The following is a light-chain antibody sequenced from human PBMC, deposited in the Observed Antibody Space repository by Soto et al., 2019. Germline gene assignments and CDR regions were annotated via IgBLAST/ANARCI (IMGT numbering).Light chain of an antibody. J-gene: IGKJ4*01. CDR1: QGIAPY. CDR2: ATS. V-gene: IGKV1-27*01. CDR3: QKYNSASLT. Sequence: DVQMTQSPSSLSAFVGDRVTITCRASQGIAPYLAWFQQKPGKVPKLLIYATSTLQSGVPSRFSGSGSGTDFTLTINNLQPEDVGTYYCQKYNSASLTFGGGTKVEIK.